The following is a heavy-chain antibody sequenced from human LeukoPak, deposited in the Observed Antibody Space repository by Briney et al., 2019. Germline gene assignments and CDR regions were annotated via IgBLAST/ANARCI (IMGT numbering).Heavy chain of an antibody. D-gene: IGHD6-6*01. CDR2: IIPIFGTA. Sequence: GSSVKVSCKASGGTFSSCAISWVRQAPGQGLEWMGGIIPIFGTANYAQKFQGRVTITADESTSTAYMELSSLRSEDTAVYYCGIAAQDYYYYMDVWGKGTTVTVSS. V-gene: IGHV1-69*01. CDR1: GGTFSSCA. J-gene: IGHJ6*03. CDR3: GIAAQDYYYYMDV.